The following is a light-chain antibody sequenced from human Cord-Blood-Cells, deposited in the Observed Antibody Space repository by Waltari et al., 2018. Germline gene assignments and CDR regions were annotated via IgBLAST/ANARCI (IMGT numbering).Light chain of an antibody. CDR3: SSYTSSSTPWV. CDR1: SSDVGGYNY. CDR2: DVS. Sequence: QSALTQPASVSGSPGQSITISCTGTSSDVGGYNYVSWYQQPPGKAPKLMIYDVSNRPSGVSNRCAGSKSGNTSSLTISGLQAEDEADYYCSSYTSSSTPWVFGGGTKLTVL. J-gene: IGLJ3*02. V-gene: IGLV2-14*01.